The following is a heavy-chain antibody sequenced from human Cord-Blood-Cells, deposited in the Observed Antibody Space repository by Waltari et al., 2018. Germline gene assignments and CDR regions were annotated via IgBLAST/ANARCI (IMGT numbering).Heavy chain of an antibody. CDR1: GYTFTGYY. Sequence: QVQLVQSGAEVKKPGASVKVSCKASGYTFTGYYMHWVRQAPGQGLEWRGWYNPNSGGTNYAQKFQGRVIMTRDASISTAYMELSRLRSDDTAVYYCARVAGGYTAMNYFDYWGQGTLVTVSS. V-gene: IGHV1-2*02. D-gene: IGHD5-18*01. CDR2: YNPNSGGT. J-gene: IGHJ4*02. CDR3: ARVAGGYTAMNYFDY.